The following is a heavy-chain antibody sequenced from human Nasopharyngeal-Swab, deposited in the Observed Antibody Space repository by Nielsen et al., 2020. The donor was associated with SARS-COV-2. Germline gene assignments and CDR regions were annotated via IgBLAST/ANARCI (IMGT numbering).Heavy chain of an antibody. V-gene: IGHV4-59*01. CDR2: IYYSGST. Sequence: SETLSLTCTVSGCSISSYYWSWIRQPPGKGLEWIGYIYYSGSTNYNPSLKSRVTISVDTSKNQFSLKLSSVTAADTAVYYCARGRRGSSWDLNWFDPWGQGTLVTVSS. CDR1: GCSISSYY. J-gene: IGHJ5*02. CDR3: ARGRRGSSWDLNWFDP. D-gene: IGHD6-13*01.